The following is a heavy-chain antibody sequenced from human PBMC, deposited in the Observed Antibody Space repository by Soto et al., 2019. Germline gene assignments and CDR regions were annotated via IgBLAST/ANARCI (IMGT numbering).Heavy chain of an antibody. CDR2: IFYTGST. J-gene: IGHJ4*02. CDR3: AKYRRTAAEGYTLDY. CDR1: SDSMNNFY. Sequence: PSETLSLTCTVSSDSMNNFYWSWIRQPPGKTLEWIGNIFYTGSTTYNPSLESRITMSVDTSKNQFSLRLSSVSAADTAVYFCAKYRRTAAEGYTLDYWGRGTLVTVSS. V-gene: IGHV4-59*01. D-gene: IGHD6-13*01.